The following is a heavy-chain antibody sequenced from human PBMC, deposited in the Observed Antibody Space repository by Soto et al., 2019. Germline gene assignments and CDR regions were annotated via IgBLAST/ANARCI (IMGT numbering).Heavy chain of an antibody. Sequence: EVQLLDSGGDLVQPGGSLRLSCAASGFMFSDYGMSWVRQAPGKGLQWVATIHPSGVSTHYAESVQGRFTISRDNSKDTLYLHMSGLRAEDTAVYYCARGSSPEGPIQMTFDYWGQGIQVTVSP. D-gene: IGHD2-2*01. CDR3: ARGSSPEGPIQMTFDY. J-gene: IGHJ4*02. V-gene: IGHV3-23*01. CDR1: GFMFSDYG. CDR2: IHPSGVST.